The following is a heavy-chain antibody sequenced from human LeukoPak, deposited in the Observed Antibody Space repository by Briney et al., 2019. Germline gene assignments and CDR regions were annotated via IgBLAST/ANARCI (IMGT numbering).Heavy chain of an antibody. CDR2: INSDGSST. J-gene: IGHJ5*02. CDR1: GFTFSSYW. Sequence: GGSLRLSCAASGFTFSSYWMHWVRQAPGKGLVWVSRINSDGSSTSYADSVKGRFTISRDNAKNTLYLQMNSLRAEDRAVYYCARDLYDYVWGSPNNWFDPWGQGTLVTVSS. V-gene: IGHV3-74*01. D-gene: IGHD3-16*01. CDR3: ARDLYDYVWGSPNNWFDP.